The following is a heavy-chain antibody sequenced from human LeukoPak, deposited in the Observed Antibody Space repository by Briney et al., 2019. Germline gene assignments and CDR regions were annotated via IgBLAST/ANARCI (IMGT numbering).Heavy chain of an antibody. CDR3: ARGEAVPLDY. CDR2: IKPSGGST. J-gene: IGHJ4*02. D-gene: IGHD6-19*01. CDR1: GYTFPSYN. V-gene: IGHV1-46*01. Sequence: ASGKVSCNASGYTFPSYNMHWGRQAPGQGLEWMGIIKPSGGSTTYAQKFQGRVTMTRDMSTSTVYMELSSLRSEDTAVYYCARGEAVPLDYWGQGTLVTVSS.